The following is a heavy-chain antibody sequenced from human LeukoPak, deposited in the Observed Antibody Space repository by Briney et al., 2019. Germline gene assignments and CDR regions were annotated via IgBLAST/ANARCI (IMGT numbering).Heavy chain of an antibody. V-gene: IGHV3-48*04. Sequence: PGGSLRLSCAASGFPFSSYWMNWVRQAPGKGLEWVSYISSSGGTIYYADSVKGRFTISRDNAKNSLYLQMNSLRAEDTAVYYCARLSSGWYNWFDPWGQGTLVTVSS. CDR1: GFPFSSYW. CDR2: ISSSGGTI. J-gene: IGHJ5*02. D-gene: IGHD6-19*01. CDR3: ARLSSGWYNWFDP.